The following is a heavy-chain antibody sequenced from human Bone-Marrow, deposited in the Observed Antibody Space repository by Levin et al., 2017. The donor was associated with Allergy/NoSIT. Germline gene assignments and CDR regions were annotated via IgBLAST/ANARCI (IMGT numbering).Heavy chain of an antibody. CDR1: GGTFSSYA. J-gene: IGHJ5*02. D-gene: IGHD2-2*01. Sequence: KISCKASGGTFSSYAISWVRQAPGQGLEWMGGIIPIFGTANYAQKFQGRVTITADESTSTAYMELSSLRSEDTAVYYCARSDVCSSTSCYVEYNWFDPWGQGTLVTVSS. V-gene: IGHV1-69*01. CDR3: ARSDVCSSTSCYVEYNWFDP. CDR2: IIPIFGTA.